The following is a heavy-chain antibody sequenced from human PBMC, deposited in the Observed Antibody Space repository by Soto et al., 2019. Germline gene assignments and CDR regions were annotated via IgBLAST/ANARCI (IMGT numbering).Heavy chain of an antibody. CDR1: GFTFSIYW. CDR3: TRVGGSVSGMDV. D-gene: IGHD1-26*01. CDR2: IDNAGSSA. J-gene: IGHJ6*02. V-gene: IGHV3-74*01. Sequence: EVQLVESGGGLVQPGGFLRLSCAASGFTFSIYWMHWVRQAPGKGPVWVSRIDNAGSSARYADSVKGRFTISRDNAKNTVYLQMNSLRAEDTAVYYCTRVGGSVSGMDVWGQGTTVTVSS.